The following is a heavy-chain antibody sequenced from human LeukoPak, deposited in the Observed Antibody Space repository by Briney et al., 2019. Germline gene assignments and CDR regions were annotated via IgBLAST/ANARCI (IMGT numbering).Heavy chain of an antibody. D-gene: IGHD3-22*01. CDR1: RFTFSSYA. Sequence: GGSLTLSCAASRFTFSSYAISCVRQAPGKGLEWGSGIWGSRGSTYYADSVKGRFTISRDNSKNMLYLQMNSLRAEDTVVYYCAKARGYYDNSGQTLDCWGQGTLVTVSS. V-gene: IGHV3-23*01. CDR3: AKARGYYDNSGQTLDC. J-gene: IGHJ4*02. CDR2: IWGSRGST.